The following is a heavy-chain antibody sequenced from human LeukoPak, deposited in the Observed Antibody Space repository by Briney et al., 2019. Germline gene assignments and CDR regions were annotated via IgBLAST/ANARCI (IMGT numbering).Heavy chain of an antibody. D-gene: IGHD1-26*01. CDR3: AKDQRWESPHYLDS. V-gene: IGHV3-53*01. Sequence: GGSLRLSCAASGFTVSGNYMSWVRQAPGKGLEWVSVIYSGGNPYYADSVRGRFTISRDNSKNTLYVQMNSLRDEDTAVYYCAKDQRWESPHYLDSWGQGTLVTVSS. J-gene: IGHJ4*02. CDR2: IYSGGNP. CDR1: GFTVSGNY.